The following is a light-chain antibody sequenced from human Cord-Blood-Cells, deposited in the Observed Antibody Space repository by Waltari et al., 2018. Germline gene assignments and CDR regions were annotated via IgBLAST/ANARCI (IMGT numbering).Light chain of an antibody. J-gene: IGKJ5*01. Sequence: EIVMTQSPATLSVSPGERATPSCSASQSVSSNLAWYQQKPGQAPRLLIYGASTRATGIPARFSGSGSGTEFTLTISSLQSEDFAVYYCQQYNNWPITFGQGTRLEIK. CDR2: GAS. V-gene: IGKV3-15*01. CDR3: QQYNNWPIT. CDR1: QSVSSN.